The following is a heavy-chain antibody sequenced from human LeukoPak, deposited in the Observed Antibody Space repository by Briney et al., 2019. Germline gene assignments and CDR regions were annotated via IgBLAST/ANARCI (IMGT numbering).Heavy chain of an antibody. D-gene: IGHD3-16*01. CDR2: ISHTRTT. J-gene: IGHJ3*02. CDR3: AREAFGPGGAFDI. CDR1: GYPITIVYN. Sequence: PSETLSLTCTVSGYPITIVYNWAWIRQPPGKGREGFGSISHTRTTYYSPSLKSRVTIPLDTSKKQFSLKLSSVTAADRAVYYCAREAFGPGGAFDIWGQGTKVTVSS. V-gene: IGHV4-38-2*02.